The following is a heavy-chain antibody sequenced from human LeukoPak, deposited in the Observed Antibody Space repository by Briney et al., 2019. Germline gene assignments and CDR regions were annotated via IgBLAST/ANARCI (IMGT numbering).Heavy chain of an antibody. V-gene: IGHV3-23*01. D-gene: IGHD6-19*01. CDR2: ISGSGGST. J-gene: IGHJ6*03. CDR1: GFTFSSYA. CDR3: ANVTAVAGHTYYYMDV. Sequence: GGSLRLSCAASGFTFSSYAMSWVRQAPGKGLEWVSAISGSGGSTYYADSVKGRFTISRDNSKNTLYLQMNSLRAEDTAVYYCANVTAVAGHTYYYMDVWGKGTTVTVSS.